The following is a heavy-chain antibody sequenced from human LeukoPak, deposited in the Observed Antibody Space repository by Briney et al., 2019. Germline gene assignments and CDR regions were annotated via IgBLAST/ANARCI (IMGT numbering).Heavy chain of an antibody. D-gene: IGHD5-18*01. Sequence: SVKVSCKASGGTFSSYAISWVRQAPGQGLEWMGGIIPIFGTANYAQKFQGRVTITADESTSTAYMELSSLRSEETAVYYCASNGYSYGPGLDYWGQGTLVTVSS. CDR2: IIPIFGTA. J-gene: IGHJ4*02. V-gene: IGHV1-69*13. CDR1: GGTFSSYA. CDR3: ASNGYSYGPGLDY.